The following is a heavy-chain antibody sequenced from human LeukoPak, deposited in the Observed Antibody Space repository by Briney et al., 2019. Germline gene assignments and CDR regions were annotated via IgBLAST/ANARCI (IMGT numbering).Heavy chain of an antibody. J-gene: IGHJ4*02. CDR3: ATPGGY. Sequence: GGSLRLSCAASGFTFSNYAMSWVRQAPGKGLEWVSAIGGGGGSTYYADSVKGRFTISRDNAKNSLYLQMNSLRAEDTAFYYCATPGGYWGQGTLVTVSS. V-gene: IGHV3-23*01. D-gene: IGHD3-16*01. CDR2: IGGGGGST. CDR1: GFTFSNYA.